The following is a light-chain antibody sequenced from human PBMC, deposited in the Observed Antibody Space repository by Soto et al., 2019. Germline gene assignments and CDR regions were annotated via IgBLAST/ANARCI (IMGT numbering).Light chain of an antibody. J-gene: IGLJ2*01. CDR1: SSDVGGYNY. V-gene: IGLV2-14*01. CDR2: DVS. Sequence: QSALTQPASVSGSPGQSITISCTGTSSDVGGYNYVSWYQQHPGKVPKLMIYDVSNRPSGVSNRFSGSKSGNTASLTISGLQAEDEADYYCSSYSSNSPPVVFGGGTKLTV. CDR3: SSYSSNSPPVV.